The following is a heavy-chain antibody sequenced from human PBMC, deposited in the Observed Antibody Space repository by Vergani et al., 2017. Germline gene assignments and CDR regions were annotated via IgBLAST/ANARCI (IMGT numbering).Heavy chain of an antibody. CDR2: IKSKTDGGTT. J-gene: IGHJ4*02. D-gene: IGHD2-21*02. V-gene: IGHV3-15*01. CDR3: TTTALAYCGGDCWAPHSLFDY. Sequence: EVQLVESGGGLVKPGGSLRLSCAASGFTFSNAWMSWVRQAPGKGLEWVGRIKSKTDGGTTDYAAPVKGRFTISRDDSKNTLYLQMNSLKTEDAAVYYCTTTALAYCGGDCWAPHSLFDYWGQGTLVTVSS. CDR1: GFTFSNAW.